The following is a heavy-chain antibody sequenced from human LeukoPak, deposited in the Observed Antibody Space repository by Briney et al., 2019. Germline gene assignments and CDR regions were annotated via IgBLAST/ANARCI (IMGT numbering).Heavy chain of an antibody. CDR1: GYSFTSYW. Sequence: HGESLKISCKGSGYSFTSYWIGWVRQMPGKGLEWMGIIYPGDSDTRYSPSFQGQVTISADKSISTAYLQWSSLKASDTAMYYCARPSAVYGSGSYFDYWGQGTLVTVSS. CDR2: IYPGDSDT. J-gene: IGHJ4*02. D-gene: IGHD3-10*01. CDR3: ARPSAVYGSGSYFDY. V-gene: IGHV5-51*01.